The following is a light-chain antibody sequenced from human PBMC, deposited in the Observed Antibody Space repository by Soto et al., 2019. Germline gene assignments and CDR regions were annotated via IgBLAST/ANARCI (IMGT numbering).Light chain of an antibody. CDR1: SSDVGAYNY. CDR2: EVS. Sequence: QSALTQPASVSGSPGQSVAISCTGTSSDVGAYNYVSWYQQHPGKAPKLLLSEVSNRPSGVSDRFSGSKSGNTASLTISWLQAEDEADYYCSSLTTSFTYVFGTGTKITVL. J-gene: IGLJ1*01. CDR3: SSLTTSFTYV. V-gene: IGLV2-14*01.